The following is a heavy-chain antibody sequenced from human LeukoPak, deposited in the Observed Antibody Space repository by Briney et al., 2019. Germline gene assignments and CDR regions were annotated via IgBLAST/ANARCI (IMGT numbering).Heavy chain of an antibody. CDR1: GGSISSYY. D-gene: IGHD3-10*01. CDR2: IYYSGST. J-gene: IGHJ4*02. V-gene: IGHV4-59*12. CDR3: AREAVDYGSGSHDY. Sequence: SETLSLTCTVSGGSISSYYWSWIRQPPGKGLEWIGYIYYSGSTNYIPSIKSRVTMSVDTSKNQFSLKLNTVTAADTAMYYCAREAVDYGSGSHDYWGQGILVTVSS.